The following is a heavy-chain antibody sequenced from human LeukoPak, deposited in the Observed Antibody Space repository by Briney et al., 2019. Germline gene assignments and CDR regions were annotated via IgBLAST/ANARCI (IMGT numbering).Heavy chain of an antibody. CDR1: GGTFSSYA. Sequence: GASVKVSCKASGGTFSSYAISWVRQAPGQGLGWMGGIIPIFGTANYAQKFQGRVTITADESTSTAYMGLSSLRSEDTAVYYCARDNTGTTADHWGQGTLVTVSS. CDR2: IIPIFGTA. J-gene: IGHJ4*02. V-gene: IGHV1-69*13. CDR3: ARDNTGTTADH. D-gene: IGHD1-1*01.